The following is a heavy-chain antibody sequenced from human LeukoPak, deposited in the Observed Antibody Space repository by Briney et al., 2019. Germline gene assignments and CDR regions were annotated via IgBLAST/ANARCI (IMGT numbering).Heavy chain of an antibody. D-gene: IGHD2-2*01. Sequence: SGPTLVNPTQTLTLTCTFSGFSLSTSGVGVGWIRQPPGKALEWLALIYWNDDKRFSPSLKSRLTITKDTSRNQVVLTMTNMDPVDTATYYCAHRDIGYSTSWLDPWGQGTLVTVSS. V-gene: IGHV2-5*01. J-gene: IGHJ5*02. CDR1: GFSLSTSGVG. CDR2: IYWNDDK. CDR3: AHRDIGYSTSWLDP.